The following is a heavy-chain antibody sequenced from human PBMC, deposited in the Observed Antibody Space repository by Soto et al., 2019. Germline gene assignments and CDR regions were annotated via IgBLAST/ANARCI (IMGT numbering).Heavy chain of an antibody. D-gene: IGHD6-19*01. J-gene: IGHJ4*01. V-gene: IGHV1-2*02. CDR2: INPNSGGT. Sequence: ASVKVSCKGSGYTFIANDIQWVRQAPGQGLEWMGWINPNSGGTTYAQKFQGRVTLTRDTSITTAYMELSGLTSDDTAVYFCAREGSGWKYFDYWGQ. CDR3: AREGSGWKYFDY. CDR1: GYTFIAND.